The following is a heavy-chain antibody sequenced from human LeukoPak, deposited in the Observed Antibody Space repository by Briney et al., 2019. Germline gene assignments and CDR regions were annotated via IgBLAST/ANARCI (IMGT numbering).Heavy chain of an antibody. CDR2: MSYVGIT. V-gene: IGHV4-39*01. Sequence: PSETLSLTCTVSGDSISSTTYWWGWIRQSPGKGLEWFGSMSYVGITSYNPSLKSRATISVDTSKNQFSLMLNTVTAADTDVYYCTRLPRDYNLDHWGQGTPVSVSS. D-gene: IGHD4-11*01. J-gene: IGHJ4*02. CDR1: GDSISSTTYW. CDR3: TRLPRDYNLDH.